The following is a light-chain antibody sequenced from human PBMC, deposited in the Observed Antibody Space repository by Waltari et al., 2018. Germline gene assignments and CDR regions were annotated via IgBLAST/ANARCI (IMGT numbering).Light chain of an antibody. CDR1: QTVTGSH. CDR2: GAS. CDR3: QQYGSAPDT. V-gene: IGKV3-20*01. J-gene: IGKJ4*01. Sequence: EIVLTQSPGTLSLSPGESATLSCRASQTVTGSHLAWYQQRPGQAPWLLIYGASRMATGIPDRFSGSGSGTDFTLTISRLEPEDFAVYYCQQYGSAPDTFGGGTKVEIK.